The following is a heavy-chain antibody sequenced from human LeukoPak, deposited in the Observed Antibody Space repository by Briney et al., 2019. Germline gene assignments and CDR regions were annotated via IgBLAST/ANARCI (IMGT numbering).Heavy chain of an antibody. J-gene: IGHJ4*02. D-gene: IGHD3-22*01. V-gene: IGHV3-66*01. CDR2: IYSGGST. CDR1: GFTVSSNY. Sequence: RSGGSLRLSCAASGFTVSSNYMSWVRQAPGKGLEWVSVIYSGGSTYYADSVKGRFTISRDNSKNTLYLQMNSLRAEDTAVYYCASWESNYYYDSSPPREETPVDYWGQGTLVTVSS. CDR3: ASWESNYYYDSSPPREETPVDY.